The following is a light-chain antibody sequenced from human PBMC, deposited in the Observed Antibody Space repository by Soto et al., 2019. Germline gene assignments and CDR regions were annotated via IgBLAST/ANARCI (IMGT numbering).Light chain of an antibody. CDR1: QSVSNNY. CDR2: GAS. CDR3: QQFDSSAIT. Sequence: EIVLTQSPGTLSLSPGERATLSCRASQSVSNNYLAWYQHKPGQAPRLLIYGASTRATGIPDRFSGSGSGTDFTLPISRLEPEDFAVYYCQQFDSSAITFGQGTRLEIK. J-gene: IGKJ5*01. V-gene: IGKV3-20*01.